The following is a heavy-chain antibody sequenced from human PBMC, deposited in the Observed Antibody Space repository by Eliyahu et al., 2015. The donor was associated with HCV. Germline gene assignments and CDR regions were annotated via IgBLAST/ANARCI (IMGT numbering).Heavy chain of an antibody. CDR3: AKAVQGVLVVYAISPPFN. V-gene: IGHV3-23*01. CDR1: GFTFSSYA. Sequence: EVQLLESGGGLVQPGGSLRLSCAASGFTFSSYAMSWVRQAPGKGLEGVSAISGSGGSTYYADSVKGRFTISRDNSKNTLYLQMNSLRAEDTAVYYCAKAVQGVLVVYAISPPFNWGQGTLVTVSS. D-gene: IGHD2-8*02. CDR2: ISGSGGST. J-gene: IGHJ4*02.